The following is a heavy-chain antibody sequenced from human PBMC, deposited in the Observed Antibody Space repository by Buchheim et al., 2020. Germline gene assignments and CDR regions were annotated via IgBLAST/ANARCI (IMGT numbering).Heavy chain of an antibody. Sequence: EVQLVESGGGLVQPGGSLRLSCAASGFTFSSYCMSWVRQAPGKGLEWVANIKQDGSEKYYVDSVKGRFTISRDNAKNSLYLQMNGLRAEDTAVYYCARPQHSGLITAFDYWGQGTL. V-gene: IGHV3-7*03. CDR3: ARPQHSGLITAFDY. D-gene: IGHD3-22*01. CDR2: IKQDGSEK. J-gene: IGHJ4*02. CDR1: GFTFSSYC.